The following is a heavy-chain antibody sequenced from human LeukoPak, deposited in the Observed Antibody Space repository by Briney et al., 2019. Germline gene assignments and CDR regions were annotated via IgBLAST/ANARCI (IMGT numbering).Heavy chain of an antibody. Sequence: ASVKVSCKASGYTFTSYDINWVRQATGQGLEWMGWMNPNSGNTGYAQKFQGRVTITRNTSISTAYMELSSLRSEDTAVYYCLYSSGYYSIYAFDIWGQGTMVTVSS. CDR2: MNPNSGNT. V-gene: IGHV1-8*01. CDR3: LYSSGYYSIYAFDI. J-gene: IGHJ3*02. CDR1: GYTFTSYD. D-gene: IGHD3-22*01.